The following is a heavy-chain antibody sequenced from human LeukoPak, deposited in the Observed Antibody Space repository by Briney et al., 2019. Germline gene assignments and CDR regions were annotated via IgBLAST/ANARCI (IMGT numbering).Heavy chain of an antibody. Sequence: SETLSLTCTVSGGSISSGSYYCSWIRQSAGKGLEWIGRIYTSGSTNYNPSLKSRVTISVDTSKNQFSLKLSSVTAADTAVYYCARWDGSGSSRWFDPWGQGTLVTVSS. CDR3: ARWDGSGSSRWFDP. D-gene: IGHD3-10*01. J-gene: IGHJ5*02. CDR2: IYTSGST. V-gene: IGHV4-61*02. CDR1: GGSISSGSYY.